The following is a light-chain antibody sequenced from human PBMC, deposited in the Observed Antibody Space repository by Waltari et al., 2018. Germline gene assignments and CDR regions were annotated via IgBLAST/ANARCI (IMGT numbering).Light chain of an antibody. CDR1: KLGDKY. J-gene: IGLJ2*01. V-gene: IGLV3-1*01. CDR3: QAWDSSTVV. CDR2: EDN. Sequence: SSELTQPPSVSVSPGQTASITCSGDKLGDKYASWYQQKPGQSPVLFIYEDNKRPSGSPERFSGSNSGSTATLTISGTQAMDEADYYCQAWDSSTVVFGGGTKLTVL.